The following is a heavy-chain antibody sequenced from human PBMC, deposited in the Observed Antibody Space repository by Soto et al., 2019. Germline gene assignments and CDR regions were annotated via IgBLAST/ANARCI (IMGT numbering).Heavy chain of an antibody. D-gene: IGHD6-19*01. Sequence: QITLKESGPTLVKPTQTLTLTCIFSGFSLRTSGVGVGWIRQPPGKALEWLGFIYWNDDKRYSPSLKSRLTITKDTSKNQVVLTRTNMDPVDTATYYCAKSGSSGWYGWFDPWGQGTLVTVSS. J-gene: IGHJ5*02. CDR3: AKSGSSGWYGWFDP. V-gene: IGHV2-5*01. CDR2: IYWNDDK. CDR1: GFSLRTSGVG.